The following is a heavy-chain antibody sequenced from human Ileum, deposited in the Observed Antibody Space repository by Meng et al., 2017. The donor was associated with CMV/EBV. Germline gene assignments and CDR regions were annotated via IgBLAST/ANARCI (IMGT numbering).Heavy chain of an antibody. Sequence: GESLKISCVASGFTFNSYSMNWVRQAPGKGLEWVSCIGSDSNYIYYADSVKGRFTISRDNAKNSVFLQMSSLRAEDTAVYHCVRDGVGDPPFDYWGHGTLVTVSS. CDR3: VRDGVGDPPFDY. V-gene: IGHV3-21*01. CDR1: GFTFNSYS. D-gene: IGHD1-26*01. J-gene: IGHJ4*01. CDR2: IGSDSNYI.